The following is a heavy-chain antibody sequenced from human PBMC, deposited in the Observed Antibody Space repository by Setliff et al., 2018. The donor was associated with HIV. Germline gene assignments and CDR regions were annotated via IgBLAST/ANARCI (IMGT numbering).Heavy chain of an antibody. CDR2: LYYSGST. V-gene: IGHV4-61*01. Sequence: PSETLSLTCTVSGGSISSGTYYWSWIRQPPGKGLEWIGYLYYSGSTNYNPSLKTRVTISVDTSKNQFSLKLSSVTAADTAVYYCASFQGIQLWQYYFDYWGQGTRVTVSS. CDR3: ASFQGIQLWQYYFDY. CDR1: GGSISSGTYY. D-gene: IGHD5-18*01. J-gene: IGHJ4*02.